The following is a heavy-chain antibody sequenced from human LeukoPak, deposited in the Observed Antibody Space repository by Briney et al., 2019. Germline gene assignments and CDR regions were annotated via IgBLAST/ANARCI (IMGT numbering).Heavy chain of an antibody. CDR1: GVSISSHY. CDR2: IYSSGTT. Sequence: SETLSVTCTVSGVSISSHYWSWIRQPPGKGLEWIGYIYSSGTTNYNPSLKSRVTISVDTSKNQFPLGLSSVAAADTAMYYCARTLKTTVTIHYYFDYWGQGTLVTVSS. D-gene: IGHD4-17*01. V-gene: IGHV4-59*11. J-gene: IGHJ4*02. CDR3: ARTLKTTVTIHYYFDY.